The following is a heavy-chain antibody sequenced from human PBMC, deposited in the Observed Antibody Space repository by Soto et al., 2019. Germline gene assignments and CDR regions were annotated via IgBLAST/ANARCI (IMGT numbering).Heavy chain of an antibody. CDR1: GFTFGRYV. CDR2: MSYDGGSQ. J-gene: IGHJ3*01. Sequence: QVQLVESGGGVVQPGRSLRLSCAASGFTFGRYVIYWLRQAPGKGLEWVAAMSYDGGSQYYTDSVKGRFTISRDNSKNTLYLQMSSLRPEDTATYYCARVLVEVTINSALDFWGQGTIVTVSS. D-gene: IGHD2-15*01. V-gene: IGHV3-30-3*01. CDR3: ARVLVEVTINSALDF.